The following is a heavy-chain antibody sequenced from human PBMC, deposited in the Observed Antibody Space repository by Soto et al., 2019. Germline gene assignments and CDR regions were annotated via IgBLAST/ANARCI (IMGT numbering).Heavy chain of an antibody. CDR3: ARYRLAEYYYYGMDV. CDR2: IYPGDSGT. V-gene: IGHV5-51*01. CDR1: GYSFTSYW. J-gene: IGHJ6*02. Sequence: GESLKISCKGSGYSFTSYWIGWVRQMPGKGLEWMGIIYPGDSGTRYSPSFQGQVTISADKSISTAYLQWSSLKASDTAMYYCARYRLAEYYYYGMDVWGQGTTVTVSS. D-gene: IGHD6-19*01.